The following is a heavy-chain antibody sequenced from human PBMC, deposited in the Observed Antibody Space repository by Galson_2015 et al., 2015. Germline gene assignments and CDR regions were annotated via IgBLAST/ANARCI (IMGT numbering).Heavy chain of an antibody. V-gene: IGHV6-1*01. CDR1: GDSVSSNSAA. J-gene: IGHJ6*02. Sequence: CAISGDSVSSNSAAWNWIRQSPSRGLEWLGRTYYRSKWYNDYAVSVKSRITINPDTSKNQFSLQLNSVTPEDTAVHYCARDLGWGKDGGYYYGMDVWGQGTTVTVSS. CDR2: TYYRSKWYN. D-gene: IGHD3-16*01. CDR3: ARDLGWGKDGGYYYGMDV.